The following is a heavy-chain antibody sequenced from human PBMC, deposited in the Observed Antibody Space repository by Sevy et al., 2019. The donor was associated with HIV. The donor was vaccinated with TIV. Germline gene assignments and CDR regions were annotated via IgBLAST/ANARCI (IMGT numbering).Heavy chain of an antibody. V-gene: IGHV3-53*01. CDR3: ARAGTGSYRAYFDY. CDR1: EFTVSSSY. J-gene: IGHJ4*02. D-gene: IGHD1-26*01. Sequence: GGSLRLSCAASEFTVSSSYMSWVRQAPGKGLEWVSILYSGGSTYYAASVKGRFSVSRDNSKNTVYLQMNSLRAEDTAVYYCARAGTGSYRAYFDYWGQGTLVTVSS. CDR2: LYSGGST.